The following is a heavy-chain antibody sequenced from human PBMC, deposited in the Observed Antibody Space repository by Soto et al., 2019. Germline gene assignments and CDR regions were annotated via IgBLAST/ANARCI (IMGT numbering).Heavy chain of an antibody. J-gene: IGHJ4*02. Sequence: GGSLRLSCAASGFTFSSYGMHWVRQAPGKGLEWVAVISYDGSNKYYADSVKGRFTISRDNSKNTLYLQMNSLRAEDTAVYYCAKFGGSGSIDYWGQGTLVTAPQ. V-gene: IGHV3-30*18. D-gene: IGHD3-10*01. CDR1: GFTFSSYG. CDR2: ISYDGSNK. CDR3: AKFGGSGSIDY.